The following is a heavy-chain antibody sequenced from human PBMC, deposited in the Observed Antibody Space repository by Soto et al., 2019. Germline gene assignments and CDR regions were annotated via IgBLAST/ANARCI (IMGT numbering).Heavy chain of an antibody. V-gene: IGHV4-39*01. CDR1: GGSISSSSYY. J-gene: IGHJ3*02. CDR3: ARHVWGFGVGQKPVGAFDI. Sequence: SETLSLTCTVSGGSISSSSYYWGWIRQPPGKGLEWIGSIYYSGSTYYNPSLKSRVTISVDTSENQFSLKLSSVTAADTAVYYCARHVWGFGVGQKPVGAFDIWGQGTMVTVSS. CDR2: IYYSGST. D-gene: IGHD3-3*01.